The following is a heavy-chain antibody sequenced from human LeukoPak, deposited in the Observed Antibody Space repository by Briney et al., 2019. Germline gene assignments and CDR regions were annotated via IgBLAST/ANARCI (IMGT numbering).Heavy chain of an antibody. D-gene: IGHD3-22*01. CDR2: IIPILGIA. CDR3: ARDSADYYDSSGYYFYAFDI. V-gene: IGHV1-69*04. CDR1: GGTFSSYA. J-gene: IGHJ3*02. Sequence: SVKVSCKASGGTFSSYAINWVRQAPGQGLEWMGRIIPILGIANYAQKFQGRVTITADKSTSTAYMELSSLRSEDTAVYYCARDSADYYDSSGYYFYAFDIWGQGTMVTASS.